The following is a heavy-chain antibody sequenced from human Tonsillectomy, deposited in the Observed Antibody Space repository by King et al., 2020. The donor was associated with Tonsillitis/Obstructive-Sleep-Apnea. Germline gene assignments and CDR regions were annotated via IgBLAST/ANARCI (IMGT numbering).Heavy chain of an antibody. CDR2: ISSSSSYI. V-gene: IGHV3-21*01. J-gene: IGHJ4*02. CDR1: GFTFSSYS. D-gene: IGHD3-10*01. CDR3: AGPSRSGSGGY. Sequence: VQLVESGGGLVKPGGSLRLSCAASGFTFSSYSMNWVRQAPGKGLEWVSSISSSSSYIYYAVSVKGRFTISRDNAKNSLYLQMNSLRAEDTAVYYCAGPSRSGSGGYWGQGTLVTVSS.